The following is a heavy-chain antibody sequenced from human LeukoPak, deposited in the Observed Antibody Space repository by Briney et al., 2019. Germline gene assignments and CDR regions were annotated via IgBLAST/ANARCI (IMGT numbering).Heavy chain of an antibody. CDR3: ARVPGSNYGLYYYYYYMDV. D-gene: IGHD4-11*01. CDR2: ISAYNGNT. J-gene: IGHJ6*03. V-gene: IGHV1-18*01. Sequence: ASVKVSCKASGYTFTSYGISWVRQAPGQGLEWMGWISAYNGNTNYAQKLQGRVTMTTDTSTSTAYMELSSLRSEDTAVYYCARVPGSNYGLYYYYYYMDVWGKGTTVTVSS. CDR1: GYTFTSYG.